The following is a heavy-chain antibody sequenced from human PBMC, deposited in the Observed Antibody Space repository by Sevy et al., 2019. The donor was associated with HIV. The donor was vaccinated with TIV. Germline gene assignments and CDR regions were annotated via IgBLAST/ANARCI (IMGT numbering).Heavy chain of an antibody. CDR2: IWDDGSNK. Sequence: GSLRPSCAASGFTFSSHGMPWVRPAPGKGLEWVAVIWDDGSNKYYADSVKGRFTISRDNSKNTLYLQMNSLRAEDTAVYYCARDYRHYYDSSGYYYDAFDIWGQGTMVTVSS. CDR3: ARDYRHYYDSSGYYYDAFDI. D-gene: IGHD3-22*01. J-gene: IGHJ3*02. V-gene: IGHV3-33*01. CDR1: GFTFSSHG.